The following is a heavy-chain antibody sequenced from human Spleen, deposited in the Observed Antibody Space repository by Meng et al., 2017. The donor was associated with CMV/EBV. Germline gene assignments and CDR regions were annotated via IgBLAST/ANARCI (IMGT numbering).Heavy chain of an antibody. D-gene: IGHD3-3*01. J-gene: IGHJ6*02. CDR1: GFTFSSYE. Sequence: GESLKISCAASGFTFSSYEMNWVRQAPGKGLEWVSYISSSGSTIYYADSVKGRFTISRDNAKNSLYLQMNSLRAEDTAVYYCARDRYDFWSGYLNYYGMDVWGQGTTVTVSS. CDR3: ARDRYDFWSGYLNYYGMDV. V-gene: IGHV3-48*03. CDR2: ISSSGSTI.